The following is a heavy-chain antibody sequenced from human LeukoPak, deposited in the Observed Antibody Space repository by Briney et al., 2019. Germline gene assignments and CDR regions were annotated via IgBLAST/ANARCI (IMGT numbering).Heavy chain of an antibody. CDR2: IIPIFGTA. CDR3: AREGSSSWYSGNWFDP. Sequence: SVKVSCKASGGTFSGYAISWVRQAPGQGLEWMGRIIPIFGTANYAQKFQGRVTITTDESTSTAYMELSSLRSEDTAVYYCAREGSSSWYSGNWFDPWGQGTLVTVSS. V-gene: IGHV1-69*05. J-gene: IGHJ5*02. CDR1: GGTFSGYA. D-gene: IGHD6-13*01.